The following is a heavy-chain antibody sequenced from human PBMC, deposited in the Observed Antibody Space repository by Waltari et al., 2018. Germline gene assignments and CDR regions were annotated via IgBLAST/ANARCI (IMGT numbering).Heavy chain of an antibody. CDR2: IYTSGST. J-gene: IGHJ3*02. Sequence: QVQLQESGPGLVKPSQTLSLTCTVSGGSISSGSYYWSWIRQPAGKGLEWIGRIYTSGSTNYNPSLKSRVTISVDTSKNQFSLKLSSVTAADTAVYYCAREEFYYDSSGKDAFDIWGQGTM. CDR1: GGSISSGSYY. V-gene: IGHV4-61*02. D-gene: IGHD3-22*01. CDR3: AREEFYYDSSGKDAFDI.